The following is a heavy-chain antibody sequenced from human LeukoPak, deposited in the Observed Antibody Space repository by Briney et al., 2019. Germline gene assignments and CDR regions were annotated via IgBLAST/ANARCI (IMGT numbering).Heavy chain of an antibody. CDR2: FDPEDGET. Sequence: ASVKVSCKVSGYTLTELSMQSVRQASGKGLEWMGGFDPEDGETIYAQKFQGRVTMTEDTSTDTAYMELSSLRSEDTAVYYCAPIQLWPTNWFDPWGQGTLVTVSS. V-gene: IGHV1-24*01. CDR3: APIQLWPTNWFDP. D-gene: IGHD5-18*01. J-gene: IGHJ5*02. CDR1: GYTLTELS.